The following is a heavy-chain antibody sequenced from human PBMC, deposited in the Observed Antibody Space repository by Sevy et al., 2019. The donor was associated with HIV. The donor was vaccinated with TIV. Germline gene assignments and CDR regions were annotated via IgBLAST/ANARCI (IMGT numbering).Heavy chain of an antibody. D-gene: IGHD6-13*01. CDR1: GFTFSSYA. J-gene: IGHJ4*02. Sequence: GGSLRLSCAASGFTFSSYAMSWVRQAPGKGLERVSAISGSGGSTYYADSVKGRFTISRDNSKNTLYLQMNSLRAEDTAVYYCAKRSSSSWYYIGYWGQGTLVTVSS. CDR2: ISGSGGST. CDR3: AKRSSSSWYYIGY. V-gene: IGHV3-23*01.